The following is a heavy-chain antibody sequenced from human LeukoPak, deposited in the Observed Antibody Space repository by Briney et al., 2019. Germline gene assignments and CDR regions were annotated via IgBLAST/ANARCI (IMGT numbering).Heavy chain of an antibody. Sequence: PSETLSLTCTVSGGSISSGGYYWSWIRQHPGKGLEWIGYIYYSGSTYYNPSLKSRVTISVDTSKNQFSLKLSSVTAADTAVYYCAREPSLQNYFDYWGQGTLVTVSS. CDR2: IYYSGST. J-gene: IGHJ4*02. V-gene: IGHV4-31*03. CDR1: GGSISSGGYY. CDR3: AREPSLQNYFDY.